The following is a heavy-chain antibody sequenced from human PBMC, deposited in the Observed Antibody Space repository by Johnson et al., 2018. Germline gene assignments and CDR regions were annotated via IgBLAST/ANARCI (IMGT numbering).Heavy chain of an antibody. CDR1: GGSISSYY. CDR2: IYTSGST. CDR3: ARENWNPPPDYDYGMDV. V-gene: IGHV4-4*07. Sequence: QVQLQESGPGLVKPSETLSLTCTVSGGSISSYYWSWIRQPAGKGLEWIGRIYTSGSTNYNPSLKSLVTMSVDTSKNQFSRKLSSVTAADTAVYYCARENWNPPPDYDYGMDVWGQGTTVTVSS. J-gene: IGHJ6*02. D-gene: IGHD1-1*01.